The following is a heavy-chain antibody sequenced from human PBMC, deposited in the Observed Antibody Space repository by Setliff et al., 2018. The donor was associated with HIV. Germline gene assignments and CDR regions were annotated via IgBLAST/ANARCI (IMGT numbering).Heavy chain of an antibody. J-gene: IGHJ4*02. D-gene: IGHD2-21*02. CDR1: GGTFSSYG. CDR2: IIPLFGTT. CDR3: GRLSETAMASFDS. Sequence: SVKVSCKASGGTFSSYGITYGITWVRQAPGQGLEWMGGIIPLFGTTNYAQKFQGRVAITADESTSTVHMEVTRLTSDDTAMYFCGRLSETAMASFDSWGQGTLVTVSS. V-gene: IGHV1-69*13.